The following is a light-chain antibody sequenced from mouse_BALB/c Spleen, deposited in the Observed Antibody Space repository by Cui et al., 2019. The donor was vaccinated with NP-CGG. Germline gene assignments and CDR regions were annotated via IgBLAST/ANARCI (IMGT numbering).Light chain of an antibody. CDR3: ALWYSNHWV. CDR2: GTN. V-gene: IGLV1*01. CDR1: TGAVTTSNY. J-gene: IGLJ1*01. Sequence: AFVTPGSAPTTSPGETGTLTCRSSTGAVTTSNYANWVQEKPDHLFTGLIGGTNNRAPGVPARFSGSLIGDKAALTITGAQTEDEAIYFCALWYSNHWVFGGGTKLTVL.